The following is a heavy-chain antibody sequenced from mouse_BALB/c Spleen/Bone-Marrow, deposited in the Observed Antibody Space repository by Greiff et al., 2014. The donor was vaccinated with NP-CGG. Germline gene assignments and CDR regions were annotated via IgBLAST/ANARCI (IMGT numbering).Heavy chain of an antibody. CDR1: GFNIKDTY. D-gene: IGHD1-2*01. CDR2: IDPANGNN. CDR3: AIYLYGYTATFDY. V-gene: IGHV14-3*02. J-gene: IGHJ2*01. Sequence: EVQLVESGAELVKPGASVKLSCTASGFNIKDTYMPWVKQRPEQGLEWIGRIDPANGNNKYEPKFPGKATITADTSSNTAYLQCSSLTSEDTAVYYFAIYLYGYTATFDYWGQGTTLTVSS.